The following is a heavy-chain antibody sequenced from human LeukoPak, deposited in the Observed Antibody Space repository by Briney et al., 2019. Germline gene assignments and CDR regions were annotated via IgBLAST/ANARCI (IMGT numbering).Heavy chain of an antibody. CDR2: IHYSGST. CDR3: AREIDRDGFDI. J-gene: IGHJ3*02. V-gene: IGHV4-31*03. Sequence: PSETLSLTRTVSGGSISSGGYYWSWIRQHPGKGLEWIGYIHYSGSTYDNPSLKSRATISVDTSKNQFSLKLSSVTAADTAVYYCAREIDRDGFDIWGQGTMVTVSS. D-gene: IGHD2-21*01. CDR1: GGSISSGGYY.